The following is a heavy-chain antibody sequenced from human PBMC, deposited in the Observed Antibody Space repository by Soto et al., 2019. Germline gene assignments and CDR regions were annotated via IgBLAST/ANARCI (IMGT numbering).Heavy chain of an antibody. J-gene: IGHJ4*02. Sequence: PSETLSLTCTVSGGSISSSSYYWGWIRQPPGKGLEWIGSIYYSGSTYYNPSLKSRVTISVDTSKNQFSLKLSSVTAADTAVYYCARHHPYSSHGTLVSPFDYWGQGTLVTVSS. V-gene: IGHV4-39*01. D-gene: IGHD6-13*01. CDR2: IYYSGST. CDR1: GGSISSSSYY. CDR3: ARHHPYSSHGTLVSPFDY.